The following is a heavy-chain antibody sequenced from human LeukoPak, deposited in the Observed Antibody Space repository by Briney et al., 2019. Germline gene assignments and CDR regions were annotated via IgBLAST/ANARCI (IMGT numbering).Heavy chain of an antibody. D-gene: IGHD1-26*01. CDR2: IYTSGST. V-gene: IGHV4-4*09. CDR1: GGSISSYY. J-gene: IGHJ3*02. CDR3: ARHWLSGGSYDDAFDI. Sequence: PSETLSLTCTVSGGSISSYYWSWIRQPPGKGLEWIGHIYTSGSTNYNPSLKSRVTISVDTSKNQFSLKLSSVTAADTAVYYCARHWLSGGSYDDAFDIWGQGTMVTVSS.